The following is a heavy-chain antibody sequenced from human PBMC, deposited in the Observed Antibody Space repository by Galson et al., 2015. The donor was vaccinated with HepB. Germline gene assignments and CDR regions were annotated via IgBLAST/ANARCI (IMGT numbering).Heavy chain of an antibody. V-gene: IGHV3-30*18. CDR2: ISYDGSNK. CDR3: AKDLPSGYSSGWYGPGHGMDV. J-gene: IGHJ6*02. Sequence: SLRLSCAASGFTFSSYGMHWVRQAPGKGLEWVAVISYDGSNKYYADSVKGRFTISRDDSKNTLYLQMNSLRAEDTAVYYCAKDLPSGYSSGWYGPGHGMDVWGQGTTVTVSS. CDR1: GFTFSSYG. D-gene: IGHD6-19*01.